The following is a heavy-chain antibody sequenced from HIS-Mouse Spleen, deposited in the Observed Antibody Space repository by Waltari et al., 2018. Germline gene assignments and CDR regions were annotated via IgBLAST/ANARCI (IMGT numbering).Heavy chain of an antibody. CDR3: ARDHGDSSSWYWYFDL. CDR2: IDSGGST. Sequence: EVKLVETGGGLIQPGGSLRLSCAASGFTVSSNHMSWVRQAPGKGLEWVSVIDSGGSTYYADSVKGRFTISRDNSKNTLYLQMNSLRAEDTAVYYCARDHGDSSSWYWYFDLWGRGTLVTVSS. J-gene: IGHJ2*01. CDR1: GFTVSSNH. D-gene: IGHD6-13*01. V-gene: IGHV3-53*02.